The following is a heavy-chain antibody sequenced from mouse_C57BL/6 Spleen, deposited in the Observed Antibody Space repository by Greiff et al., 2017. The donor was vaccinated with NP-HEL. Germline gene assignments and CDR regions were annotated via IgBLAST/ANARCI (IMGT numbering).Heavy chain of an antibody. Sequence: QVQLKESGPELVKPGASVKISCKASGYAFSSSWMNWVKQRPGKGLEWIGRIYPGDGDTNYNGKFKGKATLTADKSSSTAYMQLSSLTSEDSAVYFCAREHYDYESYAMDYWGQGTSVTVSS. D-gene: IGHD2-4*01. V-gene: IGHV1-82*01. J-gene: IGHJ4*01. CDR1: GYAFSSSW. CDR3: AREHYDYESYAMDY. CDR2: IYPGDGDT.